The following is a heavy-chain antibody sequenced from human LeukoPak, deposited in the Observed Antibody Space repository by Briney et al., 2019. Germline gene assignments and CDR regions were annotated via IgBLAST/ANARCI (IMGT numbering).Heavy chain of an antibody. J-gene: IGHJ4*02. Sequence: GASVKVSCKASGGTFSSYAISWVRQAPGQGLEWMGGIIPIFGTANYAQKFQGRVTITADKSTSTAYMELSSLRSEDTAVYYCARSQPLLSQFDYCGQGTLVTVSS. CDR2: IIPIFGTA. CDR3: ARSQPLLSQFDY. D-gene: IGHD2-21*02. CDR1: GGTFSSYA. V-gene: IGHV1-69*06.